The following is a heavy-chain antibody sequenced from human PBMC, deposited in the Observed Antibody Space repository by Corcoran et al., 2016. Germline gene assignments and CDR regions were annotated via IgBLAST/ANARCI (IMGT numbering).Heavy chain of an antibody. Sequence: QVQLQESGPGLVKPSETLSLTCTVSGGSVSSGSYYWSWIRQPPGKGLEWIGYIYYSGSTNYNPSLKSRVTISVDTSKNQFSLKLSSVTDADTAVYYCARSDYSNHGPYYYYGMDVWGQGTTVTVSS. J-gene: IGHJ6*02. CDR3: ARSDYSNHGPYYYYGMDV. V-gene: IGHV4-61*01. CDR1: GGSVSSGSYY. CDR2: IYYSGST. D-gene: IGHD4-4*01.